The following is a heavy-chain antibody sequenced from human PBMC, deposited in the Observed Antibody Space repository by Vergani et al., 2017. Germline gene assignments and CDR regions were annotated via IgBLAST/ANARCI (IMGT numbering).Heavy chain of an antibody. V-gene: IGHV3-30*04. CDR3: ARAAIIAAAGPFQH. J-gene: IGHJ1*01. CDR2: ISYDGSNK. Sequence: VQLVESGGGLVKPGGSLRLSCAASGFTFSSYAMSWVRQAPGKGLEWVAVISYDGSNKYYADSVKGRFTISRDNSKNTLYLQMNSLRAEDTAVYYCARAAIIAAAGPFQHWGQGTLVTVSS. CDR1: GFTFSSYA. D-gene: IGHD6-13*01.